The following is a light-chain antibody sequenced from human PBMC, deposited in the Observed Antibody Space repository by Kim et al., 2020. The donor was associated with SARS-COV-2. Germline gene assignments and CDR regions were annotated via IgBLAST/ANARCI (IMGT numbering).Light chain of an antibody. CDR2: QDN. Sequence: SVSPGQTARITCSGDKLGDKYACWYQQKPGQSPVLVIYQDNKRPSGIPERFSGSNSGNTATLTISGTQAMDEADYYCQAWDSSTGVFGTGTKVTVL. CDR3: QAWDSSTGV. CDR1: KLGDKY. J-gene: IGLJ1*01. V-gene: IGLV3-1*01.